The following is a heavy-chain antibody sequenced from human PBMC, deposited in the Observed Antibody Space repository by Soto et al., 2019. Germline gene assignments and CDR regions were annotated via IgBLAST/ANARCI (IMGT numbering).Heavy chain of an antibody. D-gene: IGHD3-22*01. CDR2: ISAYNGNT. CDR1: GYTFTSYG. J-gene: IGHJ4*02. CDR3: ARDTYDPGAGY. Sequence: QVQLVQSGAEVKKPGASVKVSCKASGYTFTSYGISWVRQAPGQGLEWMGWISAYNGNTNYAQKLQGRVTMTTDTSTSTANMELRSPRSDVTAGYYCARDTYDPGAGYWGQGTLVTVSS. V-gene: IGHV1-18*01.